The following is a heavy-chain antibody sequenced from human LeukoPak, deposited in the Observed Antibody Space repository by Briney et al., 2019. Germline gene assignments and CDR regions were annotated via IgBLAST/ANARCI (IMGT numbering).Heavy chain of an antibody. J-gene: IGHJ5*02. Sequence: PSETLSLTCTVSGGSISSYYWSWIRQPPGQGLKWIGYIYYSGSTNYKPSLKSRVTISVDTPKNQSSLKLSSVTAADTAVYYCARQVLLWFGELEHNWVDPWGQGTLVNVSS. CDR1: GGSISSYY. CDR3: ARQVLLWFGELEHNWVDP. V-gene: IGHV4-59*08. CDR2: IYYSGST. D-gene: IGHD3-10*01.